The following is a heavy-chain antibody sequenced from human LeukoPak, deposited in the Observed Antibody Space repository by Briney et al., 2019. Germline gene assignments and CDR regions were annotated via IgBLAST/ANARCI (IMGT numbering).Heavy chain of an antibody. CDR3: ARDYDFWSGYSVY. Sequence: PGGSLRLSCAASGFTFSSYWMSWVRQAPGKGLEWVAYIKQDGSEKYYVDSVKGRFTISRDNAKNSLYLQMNSLRAEDTAVYYCARDYDFWSGYSVYWGQGTLVTVSS. J-gene: IGHJ4*02. CDR1: GFTFSSYW. CDR2: IKQDGSEK. V-gene: IGHV3-7*01. D-gene: IGHD3-3*01.